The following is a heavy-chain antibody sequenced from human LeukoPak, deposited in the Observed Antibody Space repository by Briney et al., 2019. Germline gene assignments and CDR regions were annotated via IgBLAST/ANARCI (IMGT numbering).Heavy chain of an antibody. CDR3: ARGGYYYDSSY. D-gene: IGHD3-22*01. CDR2: IYYSGST. Sequence: SETLSLTCTVSGGSISSYYWSWIRQPPGKGLEWIGYIYYSGSTNYNPSLKSRVTISVDTSKNQFSLKLSSVTAADTAVYYCARGGYYYDSSYWGQGTLVTVSS. J-gene: IGHJ4*02. V-gene: IGHV4-59*08. CDR1: GGSISSYY.